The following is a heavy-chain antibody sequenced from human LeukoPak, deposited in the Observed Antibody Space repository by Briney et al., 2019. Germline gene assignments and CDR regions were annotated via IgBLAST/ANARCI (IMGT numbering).Heavy chain of an antibody. CDR3: ARHLPAPVALTVAGKRGMDV. Sequence: NPSETLSLTCTVSGGSISSYYWSWIRQPPGKGLGRDGYIYYCGSTNYNPSLKSRVTISVDTSKTQFSLKLSSVTAADTAVYYCARHLPAPVALTVAGKRGMDVWGQGTTVTVSS. CDR1: GGSISSYY. J-gene: IGHJ6*02. D-gene: IGHD6-19*01. V-gene: IGHV4-59*08. CDR2: IYYCGST.